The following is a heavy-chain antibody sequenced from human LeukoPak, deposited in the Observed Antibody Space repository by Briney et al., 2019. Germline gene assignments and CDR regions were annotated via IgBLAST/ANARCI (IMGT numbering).Heavy chain of an antibody. D-gene: IGHD2/OR15-2a*01. Sequence: PGGSLRLSCAASGFTFSNAWMNWVRQAPGKGLKWVGRIKSKTGGGTTGYAAPVKGRLTISRDDSKNTLYLQMSSLKTEDTAVYYCTTRIFHWGQGTLVTVSS. CDR3: TTRIFH. CDR2: IKSKTGGGTT. V-gene: IGHV3-15*01. CDR1: GFTFSNAW. J-gene: IGHJ4*02.